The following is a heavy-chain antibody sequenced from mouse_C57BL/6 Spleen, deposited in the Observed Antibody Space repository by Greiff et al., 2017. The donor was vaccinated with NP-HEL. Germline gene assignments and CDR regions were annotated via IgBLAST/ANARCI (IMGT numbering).Heavy chain of an antibody. CDR2: ISDGGSYT. CDR3: ARSYYFDY. J-gene: IGHJ2*01. Sequence: DVHLVESGGGLVKPGGSLKLSCAASGFTFSSYAMSWVRQTPEKRLEWVATISDGGSYTYYPDNVKGRFTISRDNAKNNLYLQMSHLKSEDTAMYYCARSYYFDYWGQGTTLTVSS. CDR1: GFTFSSYA. V-gene: IGHV5-4*01.